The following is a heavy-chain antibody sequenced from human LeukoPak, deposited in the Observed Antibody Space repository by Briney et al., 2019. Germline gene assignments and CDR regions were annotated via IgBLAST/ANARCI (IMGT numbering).Heavy chain of an antibody. CDR2: ISWNSGSI. Sequence: AGGSLRLSCAASGFTFYDYAMHWVRQAPGKGLEWVSGISWNSGSIGYADSVKGRFTISRDNAKNSLHLQMNSLRTEDTALYYCAKTRVSGGRYAGIYWYFDLWGRGTLVTVSS. CDR3: AKTRVSGGRYAGIYWYFDL. V-gene: IGHV3-9*01. D-gene: IGHD1-26*01. CDR1: GFTFYDYA. J-gene: IGHJ2*01.